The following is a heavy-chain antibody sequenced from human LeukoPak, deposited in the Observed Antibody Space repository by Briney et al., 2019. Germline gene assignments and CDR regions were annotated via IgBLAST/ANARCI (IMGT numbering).Heavy chain of an antibody. CDR2: IYYSGST. CDR1: GGSISSSSYY. Sequence: SETLSLTCTVSGGSISSSSYYWGWIRQPPGKGLEWIGSIYYSGSTYYNPSLKSRVTISVDTSKNQFSLKLSSVTAADTAVYYCARRVVPAAMRRVDYYYYMDVWGKGTTVTVSS. V-gene: IGHV4-39*01. CDR3: ARRVVPAAMRRVDYYYYMDV. D-gene: IGHD2-2*01. J-gene: IGHJ6*03.